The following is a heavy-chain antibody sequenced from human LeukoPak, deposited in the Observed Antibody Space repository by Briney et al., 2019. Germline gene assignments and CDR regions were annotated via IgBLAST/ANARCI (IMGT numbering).Heavy chain of an antibody. Sequence: SQTLSLTCTVSGGSIRSGDYYWSWIRQPPGKGLEWIGYIYYSGSTYYNPSLKSRVTISVDTSKNQSSLKLTSVTAADTAVYYCARATSHRIYFDYWGQGTLVTVSS. CDR1: GGSIRSGDYY. CDR3: ARATSHRIYFDY. D-gene: IGHD2-2*01. V-gene: IGHV4-30-4*08. CDR2: IYYSGST. J-gene: IGHJ4*02.